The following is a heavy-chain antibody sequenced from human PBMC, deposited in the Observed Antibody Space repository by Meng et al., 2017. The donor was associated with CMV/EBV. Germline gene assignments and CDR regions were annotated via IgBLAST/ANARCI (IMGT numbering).Heavy chain of an antibody. CDR1: GYTFNRYY. Sequence: QGRHVQSGAEGTKPGAVVKFSSKASGYTFNRYYVHWVRQAPGQGLEWMGIINPSGGSTSYAQKFQGRVTMTRDTSTSTVYMELSSLRSEDTAVYYCARESSYDFSHDYWGQGTLVTVSS. D-gene: IGHD3-3*01. CDR2: INPSGGST. V-gene: IGHV1-46*02. CDR3: ARESSYDFSHDY. J-gene: IGHJ4*02.